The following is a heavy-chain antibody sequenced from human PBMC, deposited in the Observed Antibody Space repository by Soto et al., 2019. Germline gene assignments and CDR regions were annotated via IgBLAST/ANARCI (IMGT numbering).Heavy chain of an antibody. CDR1: GYTFTNYA. CDR2: INAAIGNT. D-gene: IGHD3-10*01. Sequence: QVQLVQSGAEVKKPGASVKVSCKASGYTFTNYAMHWVRQAPGQRLEWMGWINAAIGNTKYSQKFQGSVTITRDTSANTAYMELSSLRSKDTAVYYCARRNVYGSGSYSFDYWGQGTQVTVSS. J-gene: IGHJ4*02. V-gene: IGHV1-3*01. CDR3: ARRNVYGSGSYSFDY.